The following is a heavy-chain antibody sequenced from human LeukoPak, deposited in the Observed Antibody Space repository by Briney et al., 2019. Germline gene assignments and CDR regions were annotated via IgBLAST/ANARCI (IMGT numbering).Heavy chain of an antibody. J-gene: IGHJ4*02. CDR3: ARLRFLEWDAYYFDY. Sequence: SVKVSCKASGGTFSSYAISWVRQAPGQGLEWMGRIIPIFGTANYAQKFQGRVTITTDESTSTAYMELSSLRSEDTAVYYCARLRFLEWDAYYFDYWGQGTLVTVSS. CDR2: IIPIFGTA. V-gene: IGHV1-69*05. D-gene: IGHD3-3*01. CDR1: GGTFSSYA.